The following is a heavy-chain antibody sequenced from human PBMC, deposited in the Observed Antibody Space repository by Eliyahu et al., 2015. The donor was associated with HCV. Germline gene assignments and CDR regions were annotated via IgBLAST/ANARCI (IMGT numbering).Heavy chain of an antibody. V-gene: IGHV3-48*03. J-gene: IGHJ4*02. CDR3: ATDRGEDEWTGSLDS. D-gene: IGHD3/OR15-3a*01. Sequence: EVQLVESGGGLVQPGGSLRLSCAASGFNFKNYEMNWVQAPGKGLEWVSYISSDSGTIYYADSVKGRFTISRDNAKNSLYLQMNSLTTEDTAIYYCATDRGEDEWTGSLDSWGQGNPVTVSS. CDR2: ISSDSGTI. CDR1: GFNFKNYE.